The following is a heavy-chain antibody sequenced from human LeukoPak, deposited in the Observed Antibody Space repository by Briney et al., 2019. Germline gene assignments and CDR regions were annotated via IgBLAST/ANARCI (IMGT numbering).Heavy chain of an antibody. CDR3: ARDLSIVVVTATDAFDI. V-gene: IGHV4-59*01. D-gene: IGHD2-21*02. Sequence: PSETLSLTCTVSGGSIRTNYWSWLRQPPGKGLEWIGYIYYSGSTNYNPSLKSRVTISIDTSKKQFSLKLNSVTAADTAVYYCARDLSIVVVTATDAFDIWGQGTMVTVSS. CDR2: IYYSGST. J-gene: IGHJ3*02. CDR1: GGSIRTNY.